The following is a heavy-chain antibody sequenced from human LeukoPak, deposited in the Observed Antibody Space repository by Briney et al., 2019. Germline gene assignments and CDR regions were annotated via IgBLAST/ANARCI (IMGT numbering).Heavy chain of an antibody. V-gene: IGHV1-69*06. CDR3: ASWGGVSTFDAFDI. CDR2: IIPIFGTA. D-gene: IGHD3-16*01. J-gene: IGHJ3*02. CDR1: GGTFSIYA. Sequence: SVQFSCTACGGTFSIYAISWVRQAPGQGLEWMGGIIPIFGTANYAQKFQGRVTITADKSTSTAYMELSSLRSEDTAVYYCASWGGVSTFDAFDIWDQGTMVTVSS.